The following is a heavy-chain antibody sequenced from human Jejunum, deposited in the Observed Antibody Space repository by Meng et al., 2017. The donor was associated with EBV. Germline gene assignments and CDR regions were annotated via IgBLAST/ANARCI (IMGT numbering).Heavy chain of an antibody. CDR2: TFYRSRWFY. Sequence: HLPRSGPGLVKPPQTLSLPCAIAGDSVSSDGAAWNWIRQSPSRGLEWLGRTFYRSRWFYDYAPSVKSRITINSDTSKNQFSLHLDSVTPEDTAVYYCARDGPQSLSTFDYWGQGTLVTVSS. J-gene: IGHJ4*02. V-gene: IGHV6-1*01. CDR1: GDSVSSDGAA. CDR3: ARDGPQSLSTFDY.